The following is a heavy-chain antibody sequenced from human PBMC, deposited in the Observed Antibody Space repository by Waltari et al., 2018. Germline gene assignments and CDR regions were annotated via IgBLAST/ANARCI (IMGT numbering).Heavy chain of an antibody. CDR3: VRHRTTYPLEIDY. CDR1: GYSFTSHW. J-gene: IGHJ4*02. D-gene: IGHD2-2*01. V-gene: IGHV5-10-1*01. Sequence: EVQLVQSGAEGKKPEESLRIACAGSGYSFTSHWTSWVRQMPGKGLVWVGRIDPSDSFRNYGPAFEGHVTISVDQSLRTAYLQWDSLKASDTAIYYCVRHRTTYPLEIDYWGQGTLVTVSS. CDR2: IDPSDSFR.